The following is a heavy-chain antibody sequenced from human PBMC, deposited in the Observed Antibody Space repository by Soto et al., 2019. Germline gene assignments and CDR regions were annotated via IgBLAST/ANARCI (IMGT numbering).Heavy chain of an antibody. J-gene: IGHJ6*02. Sequence: GESLKISCKTSGYSFTSYWIGWVRQMPGKGMEWMGNIYPYDSDTRYSPSFQGQVTISADTSISTAYLQWSSLKASDTAMYYCARHGEQELLMTSDYYYGMDVWGQGTTVTVSS. V-gene: IGHV5-51*01. D-gene: IGHD6-13*01. CDR1: GYSFTSYW. CDR3: ARHGEQELLMTSDYYYGMDV. CDR2: IYPYDSDT.